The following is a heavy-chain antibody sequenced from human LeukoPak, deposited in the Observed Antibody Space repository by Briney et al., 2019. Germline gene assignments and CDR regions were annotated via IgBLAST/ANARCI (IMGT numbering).Heavy chain of an antibody. V-gene: IGHV1-69*01. D-gene: IGHD3-22*01. J-gene: IGHJ3*02. CDR1: GGTFSSYA. CDR2: IIPIFGTA. Sequence: GSSVKVSCKASGGTFSSYAISWVRQAPGQGLEWMGGIIPIFGTANYAQKFQGRVTITADESTSTAYMELSSLRSEDTAVYYCARDHDYYDSSGYNDAFDIWGQGTMITVSS. CDR3: ARDHDYYDSSGYNDAFDI.